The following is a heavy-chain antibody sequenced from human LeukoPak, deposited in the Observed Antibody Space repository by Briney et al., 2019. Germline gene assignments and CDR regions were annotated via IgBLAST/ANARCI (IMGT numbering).Heavy chain of an antibody. V-gene: IGHV4-59*08. J-gene: IGHJ4*02. CDR2: IYYTGSS. CDR1: GASINSHF. Sequence: SEALSLTCTVSGASINSHFWSSIRQPPGKGLEWVGSIYYTGSSNYNPSLESRVTLSVDTSKNQFSLKLSSVTAADTAVYYCARGRYYFDYWGQGTLVTVSS. CDR3: ARGRYYFDY.